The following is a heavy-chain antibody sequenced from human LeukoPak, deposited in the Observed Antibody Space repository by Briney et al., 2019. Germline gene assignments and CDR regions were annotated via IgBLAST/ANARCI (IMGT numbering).Heavy chain of an antibody. J-gene: IGHJ6*03. CDR3: ARLRYHDFWSGYWKYYYYMDV. Sequence: PGGSLRLSCAASGFTFSNAWMSWVRQAPGKGLEWVANIKQDGSEKYYVDSVKGRFTTSRDNAKNSLYLQMNSLRAEDTAVYYCARLRYHDFWSGYWKYYYYMDVWGKGTTVTVSS. V-gene: IGHV3-7*01. CDR2: IKQDGSEK. CDR1: GFTFSNAW. D-gene: IGHD3-3*01.